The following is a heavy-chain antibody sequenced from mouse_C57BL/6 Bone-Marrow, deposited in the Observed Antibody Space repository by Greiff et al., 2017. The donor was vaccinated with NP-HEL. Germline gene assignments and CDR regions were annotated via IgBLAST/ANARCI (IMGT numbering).Heavy chain of an antibody. J-gene: IGHJ3*01. V-gene: IGHV1-64*01. CDR3: ARGAMGYEAY. CDR2: IHPNSGST. D-gene: IGHD2-2*01. Sequence: QLQQPGAELAPPFSSFPFSFHSSFSTFTIYFIHFFNHIPGQGLEWIGMIHPNSGSTNYNEKFKSKATLTVDKSSSTAYMQLSSLTSEDSAVYYCARGAMGYEAYWGQGTLVTVSA. CDR1: FSTFTIYF.